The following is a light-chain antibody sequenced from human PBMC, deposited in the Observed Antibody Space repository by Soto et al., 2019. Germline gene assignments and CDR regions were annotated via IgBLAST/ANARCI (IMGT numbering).Light chain of an antibody. CDR2: MAS. CDR3: QQYNSYSQWT. V-gene: IGKV1-5*03. J-gene: IGKJ1*01. Sequence: DIQMTQSPSTLSASVGESGTITCRASQNINEYLAWYQQKPGKAPKLLIYMASSLESEVPSRFSGSGSGTEFTLTICSLQPDDFATYYCQQYNSYSQWTFGHGTKVDIK. CDR1: QNINEY.